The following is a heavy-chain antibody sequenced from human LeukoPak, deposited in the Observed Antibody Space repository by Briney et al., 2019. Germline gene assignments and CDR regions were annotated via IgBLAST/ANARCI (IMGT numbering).Heavy chain of an antibody. J-gene: IGHJ6*02. V-gene: IGHV3-48*01. CDR3: ARDLVYSSGWYVGVYYYYGMDV. D-gene: IGHD6-19*01. CDR1: GFTFSSYS. Sequence: GGSLRLSCAASGFTFSSYSMNWVRQAPGKGLEWVSYISSSSSTIYYADSVKGRFTISRDNAKNSLYLQMNSLRAEDTAVYYCARDLVYSSGWYVGVYYYYGMDVWGQGTTVTVSS. CDR2: ISSSSSTI.